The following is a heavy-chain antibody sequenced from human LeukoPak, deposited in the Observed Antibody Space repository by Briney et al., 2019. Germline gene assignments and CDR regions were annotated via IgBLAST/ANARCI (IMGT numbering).Heavy chain of an antibody. J-gene: IGHJ4*02. CDR2: ISRSGTIE. CDR3: ARGEQLNYFAY. Sequence: GGSLRLSCAASGFTFSTYEMSWVRQAPGKGLEWISYISRSGTIEKYADSVKGRFTISRDDAKNSLHLQMFSLRVEDTAVYYCARGEQLNYFAYWGQGALVTVSS. CDR1: GFTFSTYE. V-gene: IGHV3-48*03. D-gene: IGHD1-26*01.